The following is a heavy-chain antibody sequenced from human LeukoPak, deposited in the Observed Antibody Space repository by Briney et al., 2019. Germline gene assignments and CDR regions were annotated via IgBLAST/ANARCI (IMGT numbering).Heavy chain of an antibody. CDR2: INPNSGGT. V-gene: IGHV1-2*02. Sequence: ASVKVSCKASGYTFTGYYMHWVRQAPGQGLEWMGWINPNSGGTNYAQKFQGRVTMTRDTSISTAYMELSRLRSDDTAVYYCARDLRDLGYCSSTSCYRGCDYWGQGTLVTVSS. D-gene: IGHD2-2*01. CDR3: ARDLRDLGYCSSTSCYRGCDY. CDR1: GYTFTGYY. J-gene: IGHJ4*02.